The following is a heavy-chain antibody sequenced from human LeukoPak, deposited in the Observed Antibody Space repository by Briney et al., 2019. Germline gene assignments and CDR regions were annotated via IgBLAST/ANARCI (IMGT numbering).Heavy chain of an antibody. J-gene: IGHJ4*02. CDR2: IYYSGST. Sequence: SETLSLTCTVSGGSISSSSYYWGWIRQPPGKGLEWIGSIYYSGSTYYNPSLKSRVTISVDTSKNQFSLKLSTVTAADTAVYYCARAWFGPLDYWGQGTLVTVSS. CDR3: ARAWFGPLDY. V-gene: IGHV4-39*01. D-gene: IGHD3-10*01. CDR1: GGSISSSSYY.